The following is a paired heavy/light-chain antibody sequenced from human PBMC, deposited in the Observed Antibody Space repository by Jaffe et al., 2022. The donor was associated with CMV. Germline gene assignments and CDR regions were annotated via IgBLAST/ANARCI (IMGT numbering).Heavy chain of an antibody. Sequence: QVQLQQWGAGLLKPSETLSLTCAVYGGSFSGYYWSWIRQPPGKGLEWIGEINHSGSTNYNPSLKSRVTISVDTSKNQFSLKLSSVTAADTAVYYCARGGVVVAATKTLEGYYFDYWGQGTLVTVSS. CDR2: INHSGST. J-gene: IGHJ4*02. CDR1: GGSFSGYY. D-gene: IGHD2-15*01. V-gene: IGHV4-34*01. CDR3: ARGGVVVAATKTLEGYYFDY.
Light chain of an antibody. CDR2: GAS. Sequence: EIVLTQSPGTLSLSPGERATLSCRASQSVSSSYLAWYQQKPGQAPRLLIYGASSRATGIPDRFSGSGSGTDFTLTISRLEPEDFAVYYCQQYGSSPRVTFGPGTKVDIK. J-gene: IGKJ3*01. CDR1: QSVSSSY. CDR3: QQYGSSPRVT. V-gene: IGKV3-20*01.